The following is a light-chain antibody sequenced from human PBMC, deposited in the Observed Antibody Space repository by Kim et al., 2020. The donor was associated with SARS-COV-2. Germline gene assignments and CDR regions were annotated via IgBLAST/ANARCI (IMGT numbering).Light chain of an antibody. CDR2: DAS. V-gene: IGKV3-11*01. Sequence: SLSPGERATLSCRASQSVSSYLAWYQQKPGQAPRLLIYDASNRATGIPARFSGSGSGTDFTLTINSLEPEDFAVYYCQQRSNWHTFGQGTKVDIK. J-gene: IGKJ1*01. CDR1: QSVSSY. CDR3: QQRSNWHT.